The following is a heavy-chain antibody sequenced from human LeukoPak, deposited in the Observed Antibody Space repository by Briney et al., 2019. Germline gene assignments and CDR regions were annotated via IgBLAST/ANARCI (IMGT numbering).Heavy chain of an antibody. CDR3: ASAPLGSTRP. CDR1: GFTFSSYW. V-gene: IGHV3-21*01. J-gene: IGHJ5*02. Sequence: GGSLRLSCAASGFTFSSYWMSWVRQAPGKGLEWVSSISSSSSSINYADSLKGRFTISRDNAKNSLYLQMNSLRAEDTAVYYCASAPLGSTRPWGQGTLVTVSS. D-gene: IGHD1-26*01. CDR2: ISSSSSSI.